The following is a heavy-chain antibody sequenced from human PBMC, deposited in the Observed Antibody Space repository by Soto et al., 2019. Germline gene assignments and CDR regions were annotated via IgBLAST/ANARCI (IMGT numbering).Heavy chain of an antibody. CDR3: ARESGDNWDYEAY. CDR1: GGSISSYH. CDR2: IYTSGNT. Sequence: SETLSLTCTVSGGSISSYHWSWIRQSAGKGLEWIGRIYTSGNTHYNPSLKSRVAVSIDTSKNQFFLTVNSVTAADSAVYYCARESGDNWDYEAYWGQGTPVTVSS. D-gene: IGHD1-7*01. V-gene: IGHV4-4*07. J-gene: IGHJ4*02.